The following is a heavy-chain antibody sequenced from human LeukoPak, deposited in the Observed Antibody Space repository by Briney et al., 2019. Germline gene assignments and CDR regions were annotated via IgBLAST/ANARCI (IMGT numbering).Heavy chain of an antibody. CDR3: ARDHMAAAGTDLVYYYYYMGV. Sequence: ASVKVSCKASGYTFTGYYMHWVRQAPGQGLEWMGWINSNSGGTNYAQKFQGRVTMTRDTSISTAYMELSRLRSDDTAVYYCARDHMAAAGTDLVYYYYYMGVWGKGTTVTISS. V-gene: IGHV1-2*02. CDR2: INSNSGGT. J-gene: IGHJ6*03. CDR1: GYTFTGYY. D-gene: IGHD6-13*01.